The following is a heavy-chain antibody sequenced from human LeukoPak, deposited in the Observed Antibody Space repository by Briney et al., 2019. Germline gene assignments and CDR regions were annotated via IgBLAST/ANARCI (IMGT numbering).Heavy chain of an antibody. CDR3: AKVPSSGWYFLDY. CDR2: ISGSGGST. V-gene: IGHV3-23*01. CDR1: GFTFDDYA. Sequence: GRSLRLSCAASGFTFDDYAMHWVRQAPGKGLEWVSAISGSGGSTYYADSVKGRFTISRDNSKNTLYLQMNSLRAEDTAVYYCAKVPSSGWYFLDYWGQGTLVTVSS. D-gene: IGHD6-19*01. J-gene: IGHJ4*02.